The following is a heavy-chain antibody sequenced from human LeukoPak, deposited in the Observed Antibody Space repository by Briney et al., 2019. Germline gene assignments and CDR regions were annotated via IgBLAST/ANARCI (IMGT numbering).Heavy chain of an antibody. J-gene: IGHJ4*02. CDR3: AKASGSYAFDY. CDR1: GFTFSNYA. CDR2: LSGSGTKT. D-gene: IGHD1-26*01. V-gene: IGHV3-23*01. Sequence: PGGSLRLSCVASGFTFSNYAMSWVRQAPGMGLEWVSALSGSGTKTYYADSVKGRFTISRDNSKNTLHLQMNSLRAEDTAVYYCAKASGSYAFDYWGQGTLVTVSS.